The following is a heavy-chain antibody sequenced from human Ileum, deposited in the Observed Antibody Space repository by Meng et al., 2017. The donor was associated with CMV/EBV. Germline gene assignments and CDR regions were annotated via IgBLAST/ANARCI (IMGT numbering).Heavy chain of an antibody. V-gene: IGHV4-31*02. CDR1: GGSIPSGGCD. CDR3: ARGGSNSAGYYSPFY. J-gene: IGHJ4*02. Sequence: GGSIPSGGCDWNWIRQHPGKGLEWIGSISYSGNAYSSPSLKSRLTISADTSSNQFSLKLSSVTAADTAVYYCARGGSNSAGYYSPFYWGQGTLVTVSS. CDR2: ISYSGNA. D-gene: IGHD3-22*01.